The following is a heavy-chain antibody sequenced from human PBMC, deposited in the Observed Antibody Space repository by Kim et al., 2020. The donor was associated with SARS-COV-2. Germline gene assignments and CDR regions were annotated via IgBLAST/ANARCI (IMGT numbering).Heavy chain of an antibody. CDR1: GFNFDTYP. CDR2: ISVSGVNS. D-gene: IGHD4-4*01. V-gene: IGHV3-23*01. J-gene: IGHJ3*01. Sequence: GGSLRLSCAAFGFNFDTYPMTWVRQAPGKGLEWVAGISVSGVNSYYADSVRGRFTISRDNAMNMLFLQMDSLRAEDSALYYCAKDVSADYSDDAFDVWGHGTMVTVSS. CDR3: AKDVSADYSDDAFDV.